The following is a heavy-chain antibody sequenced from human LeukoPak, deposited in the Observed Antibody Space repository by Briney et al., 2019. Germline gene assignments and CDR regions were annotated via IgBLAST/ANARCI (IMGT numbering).Heavy chain of an antibody. CDR3: ARRPLTGYYYFDY. CDR1: GFTFRSYW. CDR2: INSDGGTT. D-gene: IGHD3-9*01. J-gene: IGHJ4*02. Sequence: PGGSLRLSCAASGFTFRSYWTHWVRQAPGKGLVWVSRINSDGGTTTYADSVKGRFTISRDNAKNTLYLQMNSLRAEDTAVYYCARRPLTGYYYFDYWGPGTLVTVSS. V-gene: IGHV3-74*01.